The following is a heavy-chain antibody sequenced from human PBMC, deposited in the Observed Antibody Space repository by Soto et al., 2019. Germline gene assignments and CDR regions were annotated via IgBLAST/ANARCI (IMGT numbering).Heavy chain of an antibody. CDR1: GYTFTSYG. Sequence: ASVKVSCKASGYTFTSYGISWVRQAPGQGLEWMGWISAYSGNTNYAQKLQGRVTMTTDTSTSTAYMELRSLTSDDTALYYCARDLSGLFSRHYGSGSYYSPYFDYWGQGTLVTVSS. V-gene: IGHV1-18*01. J-gene: IGHJ4*02. D-gene: IGHD3-10*01. CDR3: ARDLSGLFSRHYGSGSYYSPYFDY. CDR2: ISAYSGNT.